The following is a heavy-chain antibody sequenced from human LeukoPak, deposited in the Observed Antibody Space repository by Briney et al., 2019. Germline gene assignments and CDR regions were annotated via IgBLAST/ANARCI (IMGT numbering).Heavy chain of an antibody. J-gene: IGHJ5*02. CDR1: GGSISSYY. CDR2: IYYSGST. V-gene: IGHV4-59*12. CDR3: ASTGAAAGTIWFDP. Sequence: SETLSLTCTVSGGSISSYYWSWIRQPPGRGLEWIGYIYYSGSTNYNPSLKSRVTISVDKSKNQFSLKLSSVTAADTAVYYCASTGAAAGTIWFDPWGQGTLVTVSS. D-gene: IGHD6-13*01.